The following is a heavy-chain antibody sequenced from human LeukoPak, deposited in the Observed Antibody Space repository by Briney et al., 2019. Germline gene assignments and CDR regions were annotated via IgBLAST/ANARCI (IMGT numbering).Heavy chain of an antibody. CDR1: GFTFSDHY. J-gene: IGHJ4*02. Sequence: GGSLRLSCAASGFTFSDHYMDWVRQAPGKGLEWVGRTGNKANSYTTEYAASVRRRFTISRDDSKNSLFLQMNSLKTEDTAVYYCARGVSGSYYALFDYWGQGTLVTVSS. CDR2: TGNKANSYTT. CDR3: ARGVSGSYYALFDY. D-gene: IGHD1-26*01. V-gene: IGHV3-72*01.